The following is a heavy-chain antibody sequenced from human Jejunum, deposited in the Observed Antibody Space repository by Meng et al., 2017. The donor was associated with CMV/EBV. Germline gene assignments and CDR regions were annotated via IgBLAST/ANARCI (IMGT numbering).Heavy chain of an antibody. CDR1: FSISSYS. D-gene: IGHD5-18*01. V-gene: IGHV3-21*01. CDR3: ARDTAIDPAMAGAFDY. Sequence: FSISSYSMNWVRQAQGKGLEWVSSINTSGSYIYYENTVKGRLNIARDNAKNSLFLQMDSLRAEDTAVYYCARDTAIDPAMAGAFDYWGQGTLVTVSS. CDR2: INTSGSYI. J-gene: IGHJ4*02.